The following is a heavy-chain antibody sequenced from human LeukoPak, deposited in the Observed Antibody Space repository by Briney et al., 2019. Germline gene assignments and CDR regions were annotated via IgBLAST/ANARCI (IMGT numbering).Heavy chain of an antibody. CDR2: ISGSGGST. D-gene: IGHD3-3*01. CDR3: AKVGYYDFWSGLIWFDP. Sequence: GGSLRLSCAASGFTFSSYAMSWVRQAPGKGLEWVSAISGSGGSTYYADSVKGRFTISRDNSKNTLYLQMNSLRAEDTAVYYCAKVGYYDFWSGLIWFDPWGQGTLVTVSS. CDR1: GFTFSSYA. V-gene: IGHV3-23*01. J-gene: IGHJ5*02.